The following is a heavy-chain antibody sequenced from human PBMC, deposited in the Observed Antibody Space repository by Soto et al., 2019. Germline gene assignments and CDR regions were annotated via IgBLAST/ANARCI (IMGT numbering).Heavy chain of an antibody. D-gene: IGHD3-9*01. Sequence: QITLKESGPTLVRPTQTLTLTCAFSGFSLSTSGVGVGWIRQPPGKALEWLAVIYWDDSKHYSPSLRSRLTITKDTSTNQVVFTMTNIDPMDTCTFYCAHKGPEDWPLDYWCQRTLVTVSS. CDR2: IYWDDSK. J-gene: IGHJ4*02. V-gene: IGHV2-5*02. CDR3: AHKGPEDWPLDY. CDR1: GFSLSTSGVG.